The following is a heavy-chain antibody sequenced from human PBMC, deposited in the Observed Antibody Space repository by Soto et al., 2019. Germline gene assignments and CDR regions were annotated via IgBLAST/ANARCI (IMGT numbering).Heavy chain of an antibody. D-gene: IGHD2-21*02. Sequence: SETLSLTCAVSGGSISSGGYAWAWIRQPPGKGLEWVGYIYQSGSTYYNPSLKSRVTIAADRSKNQFSLNLASVTAADTAVYYCARSYSGGDAYFDYWGRGTVFTVSS. V-gene: IGHV4-30-2*01. CDR3: ARSYSGGDAYFDY. J-gene: IGHJ4*02. CDR2: IYQSGST. CDR1: GGSISSGGYA.